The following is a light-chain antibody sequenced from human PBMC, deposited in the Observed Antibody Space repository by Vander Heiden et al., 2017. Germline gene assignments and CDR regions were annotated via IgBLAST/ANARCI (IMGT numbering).Light chain of an antibody. Sequence: DIVMTQSPESLAGSLGKKATINCKPGQNVLYNSNNKNYLAWYQQKPGQPPKLLIYGASTRESGVPDRFSGSGSGTDFTLTISSLQAEDVAVYYCQQFYSLPWTFGQGTKVEI. V-gene: IGKV4-1*01. J-gene: IGKJ1*01. CDR3: QQFYSLPWT. CDR2: GAS. CDR1: QNVLYNSNNKNY.